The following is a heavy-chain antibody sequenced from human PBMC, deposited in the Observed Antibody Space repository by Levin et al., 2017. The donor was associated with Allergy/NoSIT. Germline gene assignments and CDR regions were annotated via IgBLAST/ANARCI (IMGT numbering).Heavy chain of an antibody. D-gene: IGHD3-22*01. CDR3: ARDRNIVVVITPSYGMDV. CDR1: GFTFSSYG. Sequence: GESLKISCAASGFTFSSYGMHWVRQAPGKGLEWVAVIWYDGSNKYYADSVKGRFTISRDNSKNTLYLQMNSLRAEDTAVYYCARDRNIVVVITPSYGMDVWGQGTTVTVSS. CDR2: IWYDGSNK. J-gene: IGHJ6*02. V-gene: IGHV3-33*01.